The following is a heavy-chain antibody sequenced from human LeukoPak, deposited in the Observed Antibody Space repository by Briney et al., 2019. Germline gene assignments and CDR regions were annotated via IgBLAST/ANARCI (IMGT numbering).Heavy chain of an antibody. CDR1: GFTFTSYG. CDR2: ITSHGGSA. J-gene: IGHJ4*02. D-gene: IGHD6-19*01. Sequence: GGSLRLSCSAAGFTFTSYGIHWVRQAPGKGLEYVSTITSHGGSAYYADSVKGRFTISRDNSKNTLYLQMSSLRPEDTAVYYCAKSSLQVTAVADRFDYGGQGTLVTVSS. CDR3: AKSSLQVTAVADRFDY. V-gene: IGHV3-64D*09.